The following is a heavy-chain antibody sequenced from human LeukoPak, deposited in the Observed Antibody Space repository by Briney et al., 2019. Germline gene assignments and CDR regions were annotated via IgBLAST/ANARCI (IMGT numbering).Heavy chain of an antibody. D-gene: IGHD6-13*01. CDR2: ISWNSGSI. J-gene: IGHJ4*02. CDR3: AKDTGSSWYYFDY. Sequence: GGSLRLSCAASGFTFDDYAMHWVRQAPGKGLEWVSGISWNSGSIGYADSVKGRFTISRDNAKNSQYLQMNSLRAEDMALYYCAKDTGSSWYYFDYWGQGTLVTVSS. CDR1: GFTFDDYA. V-gene: IGHV3-9*03.